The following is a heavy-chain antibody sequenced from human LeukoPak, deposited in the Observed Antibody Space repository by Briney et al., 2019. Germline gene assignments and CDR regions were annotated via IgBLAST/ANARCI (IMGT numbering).Heavy chain of an antibody. V-gene: IGHV4-59*01. CDR3: ARVSSSGWFDY. CDR1: GCSISSYY. CDR2: IYYSGST. Sequence: PSETLSLTCTVSGCSISSYYWSWIRQPPGKGLEWIGYIYYSGSTNYNPSLKSRVTISVDTSKNQFSLKLSSVTAADTAVCYCARVSSSGWFDYWGQGTLVTVSS. D-gene: IGHD6-19*01. J-gene: IGHJ4*02.